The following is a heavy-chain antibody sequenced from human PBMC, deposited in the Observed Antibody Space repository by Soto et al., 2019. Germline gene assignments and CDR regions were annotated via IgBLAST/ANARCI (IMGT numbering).Heavy chain of an antibody. CDR1: GGSFSGYY. V-gene: IGHV4-34*01. CDR2: SNHSGST. D-gene: IGHD2-8*01. J-gene: IGHJ6*02. CDR3: ARGYCTNGVCYNYYYYGMDV. Sequence: SETLSLTCAVYGGSFSGYYWSWIRQPPGKWLEWIGESNHSGSTNYNPSLKSRVTRSVDTSKNQFSLKLRSVTAADTAVYYCARGYCTNGVCYNYYYYGMDVWGQGTTVTVSS.